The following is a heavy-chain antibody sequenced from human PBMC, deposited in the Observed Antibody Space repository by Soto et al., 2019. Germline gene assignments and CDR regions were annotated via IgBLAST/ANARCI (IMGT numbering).Heavy chain of an antibody. V-gene: IGHV3-74*01. CDR1: GFTFISYW. Sequence: GGSLRLSCAASGFTFISYWMHWVRQAPGKGLVWVSRINSDGSSTSYADSVKGRFTISRDNAKNTLYLQMNSLRAEDTAVYYCARTVCSGGSCYPDYYYYYGMDVWGQGATVTVSS. D-gene: IGHD2-15*01. CDR2: INSDGSST. J-gene: IGHJ6*02. CDR3: ARTVCSGGSCYPDYYYYYGMDV.